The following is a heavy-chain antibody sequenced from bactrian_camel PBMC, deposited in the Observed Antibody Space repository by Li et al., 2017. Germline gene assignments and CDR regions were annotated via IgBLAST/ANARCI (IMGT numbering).Heavy chain of an antibody. CDR2: INADADNT. D-gene: IGHD4*01. Sequence: HVQLVESGGGLVQPGDSLRLSCAASGFTFTAYWMYWIRQAPGKGLEWVSTINADADNTYYADSIKGRFTISRDNAKNTVNLQMNSLKSEDTALYYCASVLYSDAAGPDGPPTWGQGTQVTVS. V-gene: IGHV3S1*01. J-gene: IGHJ4*01. CDR1: GFTFTAYW. CDR3: ASVLYSDAAGPDGPPT.